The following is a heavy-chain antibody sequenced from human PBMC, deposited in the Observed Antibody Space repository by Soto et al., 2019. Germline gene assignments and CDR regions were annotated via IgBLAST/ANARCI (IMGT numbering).Heavy chain of an antibody. CDR3: ARHEGAFDI. Sequence: QLQLQESGPGLVKPSETLSLTCTVSGGSISSSSYYWGWIRQPPGKGLEWIGSIYYSGSTYYNPSLTGRAAISVDTSNNQFSLQLSSVTAADTAVYYCARHEGAFDIWGQGTMVTVSS. J-gene: IGHJ3*02. CDR2: IYYSGST. CDR1: GGSISSSSYY. V-gene: IGHV4-39*01.